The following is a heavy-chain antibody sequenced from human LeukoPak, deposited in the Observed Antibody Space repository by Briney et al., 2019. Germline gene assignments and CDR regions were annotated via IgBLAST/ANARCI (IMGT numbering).Heavy chain of an antibody. D-gene: IGHD6-13*01. V-gene: IGHV1-18*01. CDR3: ARTPSSSWFLTPYFDY. CDR1: GYTFTSYG. CDR2: ISAYNGNT. Sequence: ASVKVSCKASGYTFTSYGISWVRQAPGQGLEWMGWISAYNGNTNYAQKLQGRVTMTTDTSTSTAYMELRSLRSDDTAVYYCARTPSSSWFLTPYFDYWGQGTLVTVSS. J-gene: IGHJ4*02.